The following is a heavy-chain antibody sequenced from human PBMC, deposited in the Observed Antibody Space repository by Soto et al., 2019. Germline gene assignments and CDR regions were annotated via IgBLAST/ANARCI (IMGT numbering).Heavy chain of an antibody. CDR2: ISYDGSNK. CDR1: GFTFSSYA. D-gene: IGHD5-12*01. CDR3: ARGGRLRHFDY. V-gene: IGHV3-30-3*01. Sequence: QVQLVESGGGVVQPGGSLRLSCAASGFTFSSYAMHWVRQAPGKGLEWVAVISYDGSNKYYADSVKGRFTISRDNSKNTLYLQMNSLRAEDTAVYYCARGGRLRHFDYWGQGTLVTVSS. J-gene: IGHJ4*02.